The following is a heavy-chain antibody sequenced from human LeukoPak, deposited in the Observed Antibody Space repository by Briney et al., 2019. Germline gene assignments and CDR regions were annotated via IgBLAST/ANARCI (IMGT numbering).Heavy chain of an antibody. D-gene: IGHD1-26*01. Sequence: PRASLRDSCAASSYIFNDYYMTWIRPAPGKGRERLSHISRGGHAIHYADTLRGRSTLSRENAKNSLYLEMNSLRVEDTAIYDCAREGGTVGSSILFDPWGPGTLVTVSS. CDR1: SYIFNDYY. CDR3: AREGGTVGSSILFDP. CDR2: ISRGGHAI. J-gene: IGHJ5*02. V-gene: IGHV3-11*01.